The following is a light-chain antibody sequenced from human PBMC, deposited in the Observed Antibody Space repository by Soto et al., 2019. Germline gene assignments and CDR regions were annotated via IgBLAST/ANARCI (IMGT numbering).Light chain of an antibody. Sequence: EIVLTQSPGTLSLSPGERATLSCRASQSVSSSYLAWYQQKPGQAPRLLIYGASSRAAGIPDRLSGSGSGTDFTLTISRLEAEDFAVYYCQQYGSSGTFGQGTKVEIK. CDR3: QQYGSSGT. CDR2: GAS. J-gene: IGKJ1*01. CDR1: QSVSSSY. V-gene: IGKV3-20*01.